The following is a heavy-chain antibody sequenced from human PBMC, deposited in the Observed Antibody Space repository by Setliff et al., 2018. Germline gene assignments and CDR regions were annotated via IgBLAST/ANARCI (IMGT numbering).Heavy chain of an antibody. CDR2: ITGGGGST. Sequence: GGSLRLSCAASGFTFSNYAMSWVRRAPGKGLAWVSGITGGGGSTYYADPVKGRFTISRDDSKNTLYLQMNSLRPEDTAVYYCAKDSLSGWSAVDYWGQGTLVTVSS. D-gene: IGHD6-19*01. J-gene: IGHJ4*02. CDR3: AKDSLSGWSAVDY. V-gene: IGHV3-23*01. CDR1: GFTFSNYA.